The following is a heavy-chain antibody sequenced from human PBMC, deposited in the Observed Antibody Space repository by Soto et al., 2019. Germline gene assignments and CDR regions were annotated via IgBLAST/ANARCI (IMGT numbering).Heavy chain of an antibody. D-gene: IGHD5-18*01. J-gene: IGHJ6*02. CDR2: INPSGGST. Sequence: QVQLVQSGAEVKKPGASVKVSCKASGYTFTSYYMHWVRHAPGQGLEWMGIINPSGGSTNYAQKFQGRVTLTRDTSTSTVYMELSSLRSEDTAVYYCARDPHTAMVTGYYYCGMDVWGQGTTVTVSS. CDR1: GYTFTSYY. V-gene: IGHV1-46*01. CDR3: ARDPHTAMVTGYYYCGMDV.